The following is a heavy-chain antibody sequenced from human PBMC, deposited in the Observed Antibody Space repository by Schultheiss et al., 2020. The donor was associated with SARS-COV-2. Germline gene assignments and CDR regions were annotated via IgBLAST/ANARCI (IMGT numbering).Heavy chain of an antibody. CDR3: ARDYYDTSGYAFDY. CDR2: IYHSGSA. D-gene: IGHD3-22*01. CDR1: GGSFSGYY. J-gene: IGHJ4*02. V-gene: IGHV4-34*01. Sequence: SETLSLTCAVYGGSFSGYYWGWIRQPPGKGLEWIGNIYHSGSAYYNPSLKSRVTISVDTSKNQFSLKLSSVTAADTAVYYCARDYYDTSGYAFDYWGQGTLVTVSS.